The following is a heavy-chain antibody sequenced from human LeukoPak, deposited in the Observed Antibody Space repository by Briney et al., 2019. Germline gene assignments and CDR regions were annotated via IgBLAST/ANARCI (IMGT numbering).Heavy chain of an antibody. CDR2: IKQDGREK. D-gene: IGHD6-13*01. Sequence: GGSLRLSCAASGFTFSSYWMSWVRQAPGKGLEWVANIKQDGREKYYVDSVKGRFTISRDNAKNSLYLQMNSLRAEDTAVYYCAREEYSSSWYSYYYYGMDVWGQGTTVTVSS. J-gene: IGHJ6*02. CDR3: AREEYSSSWYSYYYYGMDV. CDR1: GFTFSSYW. V-gene: IGHV3-7*01.